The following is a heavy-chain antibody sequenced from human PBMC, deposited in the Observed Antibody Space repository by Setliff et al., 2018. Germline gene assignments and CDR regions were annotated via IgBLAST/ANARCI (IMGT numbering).Heavy chain of an antibody. J-gene: IGHJ4*02. CDR3: TRGGERYHTAN. D-gene: IGHD2-2*01. CDR1: GVSVNSLTW. V-gene: IGHV4-28*03. Sequence: PSGTLSLTCAVSGVSVNSLTWWSWVRQTPGKGLEWIGFIYHDGNPKFNPSVNYNPSLKSRVTMSIDKSKNQFSLNLRSVTAADTAVYYCTRGGERYHTANWGQGLLVTVSS. CDR2: IYHDGNP.